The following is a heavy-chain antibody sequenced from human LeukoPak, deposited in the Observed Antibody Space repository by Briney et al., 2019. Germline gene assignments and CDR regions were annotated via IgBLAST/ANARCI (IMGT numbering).Heavy chain of an antibody. CDR2: ISYDGSNK. CDR1: GFTFSSYS. Sequence: GGSLRLSCAASGFTFSSYSMNWVRQAPGKGLEWVAVISYDGSNKYYADSVKGRFTISRDNSKNTLYLQMNSLRAEDTAVYYCAKGYSYDSSGYAVDYWGQGTLVTVSS. CDR3: AKGYSYDSSGYAVDY. D-gene: IGHD3-22*01. J-gene: IGHJ4*02. V-gene: IGHV3-30*18.